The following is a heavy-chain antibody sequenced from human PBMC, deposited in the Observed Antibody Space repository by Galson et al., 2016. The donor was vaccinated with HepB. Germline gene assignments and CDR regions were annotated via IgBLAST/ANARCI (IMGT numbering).Heavy chain of an antibody. D-gene: IGHD1-1*01. CDR2: ISHLGIT. CDR3: ARQRHLPPKYPRRTRPFEY. J-gene: IGHJ4*02. Sequence: TLSLTCAVYGDSFSGYYWTWIRQAPGKGLEWIGEISHLGITHYNTSLRSRLTISVDTSKNQFSLNVTSLTAADTAVYYCARQRHLPPKYPRRTRPFEYWGRGTLVTVTS. V-gene: IGHV4-34*01. CDR1: GDSFSGYY.